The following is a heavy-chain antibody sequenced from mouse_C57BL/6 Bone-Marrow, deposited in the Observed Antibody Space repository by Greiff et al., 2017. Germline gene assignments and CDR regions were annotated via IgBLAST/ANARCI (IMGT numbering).Heavy chain of an antibody. Sequence: EVKVVESEGGLVQPGSSMKLSCTASGFTFSDYYMAWVRQVPEKGLEWVANINYDGSSTYYLDSLKSRFIISRDNAKNILYLQMSSLKSEDTATYYCARDPYSNYVGYWYFDVWGTGTTVTVSS. CDR3: ARDPYSNYVGYWYFDV. D-gene: IGHD2-5*01. CDR2: INYDGSST. J-gene: IGHJ1*03. CDR1: GFTFSDYY. V-gene: IGHV5-16*01.